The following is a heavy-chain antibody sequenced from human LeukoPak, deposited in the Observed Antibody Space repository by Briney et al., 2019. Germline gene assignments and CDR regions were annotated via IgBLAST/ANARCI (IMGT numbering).Heavy chain of an antibody. CDR3: ARAGHYYDSSGYNY. D-gene: IGHD3-22*01. V-gene: IGHV4-34*01. J-gene: IGHJ4*02. CDR1: GGSFSGYY. CDR2: INHSGST. Sequence: SETLSLTCAVYGGSFSGYYWSWIRQPPGKGLEWIGEINHSGSTNYNPSLKSRVTISVDTSKNQFSLKLSSVTAADTAVYYCARAGHYYDSSGYNYRGQGTLVTVSS.